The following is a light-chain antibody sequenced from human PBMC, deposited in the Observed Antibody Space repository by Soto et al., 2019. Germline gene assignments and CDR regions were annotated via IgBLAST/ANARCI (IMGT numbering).Light chain of an antibody. J-gene: IGKJ1*01. CDR1: QSVSSSY. CDR3: QQYGSSMWT. V-gene: IGKV3-20*01. CDR2: GPS. Sequence: EIVLTQSPGTPSLSPGEGATLSCRASQSVSSSYLAWYQQKPGQAPRLLIYGPSRRATGIPDRFSGSGSGTDFTLTISRLEPEDFAVYYCQQYGSSMWTFGQGTKVDIK.